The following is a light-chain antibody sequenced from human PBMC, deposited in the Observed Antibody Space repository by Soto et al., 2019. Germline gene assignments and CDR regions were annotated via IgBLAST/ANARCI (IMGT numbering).Light chain of an antibody. Sequence: DIQMTQSPSSLSASVGDRVTIICPASHDINNYLNWSQQKPGKAPQLLIYDSSNLEIGVPSRFSGSGYGTRFSFTISSLQPEDSATYYCQQFDNLPFTVGQGTRLEIK. V-gene: IGKV1-33*01. CDR2: DSS. CDR3: QQFDNLPFT. CDR1: HDINNY. J-gene: IGKJ5*01.